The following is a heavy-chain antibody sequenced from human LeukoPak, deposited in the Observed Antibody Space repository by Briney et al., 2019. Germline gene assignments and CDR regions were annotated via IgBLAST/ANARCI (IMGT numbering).Heavy chain of an antibody. CDR1: GGSISSGGYY. D-gene: IGHD3-22*01. Sequence: PSETLSLTCTVSGGSISSGGYYWSWIRQHPGKGLEWIGYIYYSGSTYYNPSLKSRVTISVDTSKNQFSLKLSSVTAADTAVYYCARGSSGSHFDYWGQGTLVTVSS. J-gene: IGHJ4*02. V-gene: IGHV4-31*03. CDR3: ARGSSGSHFDY. CDR2: IYYSGST.